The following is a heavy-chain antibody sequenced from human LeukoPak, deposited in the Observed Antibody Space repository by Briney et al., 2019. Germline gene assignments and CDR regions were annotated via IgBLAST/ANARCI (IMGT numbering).Heavy chain of an antibody. Sequence: SETLSLTCTVSGGSISSYYWSWIRPPPGKGLEWIGYIYYSGSINYNPFLKSRVTMSVDTSKNHFSLKLSSVTAADTAVYYCARDMVRAFYGMDVWGQGTTVTVSS. J-gene: IGHJ6*02. CDR3: ARDMVRAFYGMDV. CDR2: IYYSGSI. D-gene: IGHD3-10*01. V-gene: IGHV4-59*01. CDR1: GGSISSYY.